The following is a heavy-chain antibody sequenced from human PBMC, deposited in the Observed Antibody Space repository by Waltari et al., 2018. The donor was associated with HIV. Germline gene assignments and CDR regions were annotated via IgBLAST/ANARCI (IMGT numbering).Heavy chain of an antibody. Sequence: EVQLVESGGGLVQPGGSLRLSCAASGFTSSSYWMSWVRQAPGKGLEWVANIKQDGSEIYYVDSVKGRFTISRDNAKNSLYLQMNSLRAEDTAVYFCARRGGRSSPLGYWGQGTLVTVSS. CDR2: IKQDGSEI. CDR1: GFTSSSYW. V-gene: IGHV3-7*01. J-gene: IGHJ4*02. CDR3: ARRGGRSSPLGY. D-gene: IGHD6-13*01.